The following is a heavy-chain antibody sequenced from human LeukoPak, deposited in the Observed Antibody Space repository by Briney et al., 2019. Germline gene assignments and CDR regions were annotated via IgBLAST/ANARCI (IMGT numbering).Heavy chain of an antibody. CDR2: ISSSGRNT. CDR1: EFTFSDHC. J-gene: IGHJ4*02. CDR3: AKAPTGPYYFDY. V-gene: IGHV3-11*01. Sequence: GGSLRLSCAASEFTFSDHCMSWIRQAPGKGLEWISYISSSGRNTYYRDSVKGRFTISRDNAKNFLYLQMNSLRADDTAVYYCAKAPTGPYYFDYWGQGTLVTVSS.